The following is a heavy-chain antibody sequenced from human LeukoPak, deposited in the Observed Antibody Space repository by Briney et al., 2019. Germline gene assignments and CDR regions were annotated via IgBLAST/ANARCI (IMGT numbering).Heavy chain of an antibody. J-gene: IGHJ4*02. CDR2: ISSSGSTI. V-gene: IGHV3-11*01. CDR3: ARDFSDGRWLQLWGIDY. D-gene: IGHD5-24*01. CDR1: GFTFSDYY. Sequence: GGSLRLSCAASGFTFSDYYMSWIRQAPGKGLEWVSYISSSGSTIYYADSVKGRFTISRDNAKNSLYLQMNSLRAEDTAVYYCARDFSDGRWLQLWGIDYWGQGTLVTVSS.